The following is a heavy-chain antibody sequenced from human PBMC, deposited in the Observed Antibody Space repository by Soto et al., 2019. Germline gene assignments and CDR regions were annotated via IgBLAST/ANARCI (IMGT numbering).Heavy chain of an antibody. J-gene: IGHJ4*02. CDR2: IYYSGST. V-gene: IGHV4-59*08. CDR1: GGSISSYY. Sequence: ASETLSLTCTVSGGSISSYYWSWIRQPPGKGLEWIGYIYYSGSTNYNPSLKSRVTISVDTSKNQFSLKLSSVTAADTAEYYCARQVGGSGYFDYWGQGTLVTVPS. CDR3: ARQVGGSGYFDY. D-gene: IGHD3-16*01.